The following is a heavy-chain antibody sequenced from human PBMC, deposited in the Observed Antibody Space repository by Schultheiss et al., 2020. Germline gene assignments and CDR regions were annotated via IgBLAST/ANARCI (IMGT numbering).Heavy chain of an antibody. CDR1: GFTFSNYG. CDR2: ISKDGSNK. J-gene: IGHJ6*02. CDR3: ARARSEYYGSGWNGMDV. D-gene: IGHD3-10*01. V-gene: IGHV3-30*03. Sequence: GESLKISCAASGFTFSNYGMHWVRQAPGKGLEWVAVISKDGSNKYYADSVKGRFTISRDNAKNSLYLQMNSLRAEDTAVYYCARARSEYYGSGWNGMDVWGQGTTVTVSS.